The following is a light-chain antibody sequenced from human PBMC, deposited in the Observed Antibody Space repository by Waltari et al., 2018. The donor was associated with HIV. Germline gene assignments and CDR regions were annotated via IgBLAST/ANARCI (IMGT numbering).Light chain of an antibody. CDR3: ATWDGSLGAFFV. CDR1: TSNVGTNF. J-gene: IGLJ1*01. V-gene: IGLV1-47*01. Sequence: QSVLTQPPSASGTPGPRVTISCSGTTSNVGTNFVSWYQHLPGPAPKLLMYRDNRRPSGVPDRFSGSKSGASASLAISGLRSEDEGDYYCATWDGSLGAFFVFGVGTKVTVL. CDR2: RDN.